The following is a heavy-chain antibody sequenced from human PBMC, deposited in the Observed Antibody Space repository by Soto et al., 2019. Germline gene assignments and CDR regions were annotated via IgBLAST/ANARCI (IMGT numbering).Heavy chain of an antibody. J-gene: IGHJ5*02. CDR2: IIPIFGTA. D-gene: IGHD6-13*01. V-gene: IGHV1-69*13. Sequence: ASVKVSCKASGGTFSSYAISWVRQAPGQGLEWMGGIIPIFGTANYAQKFQGRVTITADESTSTAYMELSSLRSEDTAVYYCAKGSAAAGTRNWFDPWGQGTLVTVSS. CDR3: AKGSAAAGTRNWFDP. CDR1: GGTFSSYA.